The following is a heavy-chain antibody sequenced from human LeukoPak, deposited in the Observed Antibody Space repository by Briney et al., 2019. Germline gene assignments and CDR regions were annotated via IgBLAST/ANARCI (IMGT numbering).Heavy chain of an antibody. J-gene: IGHJ3*02. V-gene: IGHV3-48*03. D-gene: IGHD3-10*01. CDR1: GFTLSSYA. CDR3: AREGRYYGSGSHRDGFDI. Sequence: GGSLRLSCAASGFTLSSYAMSWVRQAPGKGLELVSYISSSGSPKYYADSVKGRFTISRDNAKNSLYLQMNSLTAEDTAIYYCAREGRYYGSGSHRDGFDIWGQGTMVTVSS. CDR2: ISSSGSPK.